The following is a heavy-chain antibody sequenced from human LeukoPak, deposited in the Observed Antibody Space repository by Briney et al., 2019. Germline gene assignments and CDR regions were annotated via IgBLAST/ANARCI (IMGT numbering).Heavy chain of an antibody. Sequence: GGSLRLSCAASGFTFSNFAMHWVRQAPGKGLEWVAVISSDGSDKYYADSVKGRFTISRDNSKNTLFLQMNSLRAEDTAVYYCAKDATTVTTYFDYWGQGTLVTVSS. V-gene: IGHV3-30*18. CDR1: GFTFSNFA. CDR3: AKDATTVTTYFDY. CDR2: ISSDGSDK. J-gene: IGHJ4*02. D-gene: IGHD4-17*01.